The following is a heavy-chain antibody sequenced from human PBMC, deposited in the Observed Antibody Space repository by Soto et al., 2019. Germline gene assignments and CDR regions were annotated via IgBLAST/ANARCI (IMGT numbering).Heavy chain of an antibody. D-gene: IGHD6-19*01. V-gene: IGHV3-9*01. Sequence: EVQLVESGGGLVQPGRSLRLSCAASGFTFDDYAMHWVRQAPGKGLEWVSGISWNSGSIGYADSVKGRLTISRDNAKNSLYLQMNSLGAEDTALYYCAKDLSSGGLDWGQGTLVTVSS. CDR3: AKDLSSGGLD. CDR2: ISWNSGSI. CDR1: GFTFDDYA. J-gene: IGHJ4*02.